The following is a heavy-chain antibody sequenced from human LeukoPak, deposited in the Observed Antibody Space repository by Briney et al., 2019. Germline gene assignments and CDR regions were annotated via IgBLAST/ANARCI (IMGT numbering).Heavy chain of an antibody. CDR1: GFTFSSYW. V-gene: IGHV3-7*01. CDR2: IKHDGSEK. D-gene: IGHD2-2*01. J-gene: IGHJ6*02. Sequence: GGSLRLSCAASGFTFSSYWMSWVRQAPGKGLEWVANIKHDGSEKYYVDSVKGRFTLSRDNAKNSLYLQMNSLRAEDTAVYYCARDSAVVPAADPNYYYYGMDVWGQGTTVTVSS. CDR3: ARDSAVVPAADPNYYYYGMDV.